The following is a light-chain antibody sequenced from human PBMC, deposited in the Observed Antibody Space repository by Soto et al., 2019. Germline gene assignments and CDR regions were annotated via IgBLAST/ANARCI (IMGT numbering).Light chain of an antibody. J-gene: IGKJ3*01. CDR3: QQRGNWPQT. V-gene: IGKV3-11*01. Sequence: PGERATLYCRASQSVRSYLAWYQQKPGQTPRLLIYDAFNRATGIPARFSGSGSGTDFTLTISSLEPEDFAVYYCQQRGNWPQTFGPGTKVDI. CDR2: DAF. CDR1: QSVRSY.